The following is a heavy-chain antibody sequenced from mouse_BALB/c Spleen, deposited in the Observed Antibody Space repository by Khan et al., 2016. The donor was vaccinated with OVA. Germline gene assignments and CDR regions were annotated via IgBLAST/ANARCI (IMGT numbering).Heavy chain of an antibody. CDR2: VNPNTGNT. CDR3: ARGYDFFAY. J-gene: IGHJ3*01. CDR1: GYSFTGYY. Sequence: VQLQQSGPDLVKPGASVKMSCKASGYSFTGYYMNWVKQSHGKSLECIGRVNPNTGNTNYNQKFRGKAILIVDTSSNTAYMELRSLTSEDSAVYYCARGYDFFAYWGQGTLVTVSA. D-gene: IGHD2-14*01. V-gene: IGHV1-26*01.